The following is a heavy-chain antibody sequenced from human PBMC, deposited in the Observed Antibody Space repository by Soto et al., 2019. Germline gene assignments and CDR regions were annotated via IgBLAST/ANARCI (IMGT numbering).Heavy chain of an antibody. Sequence: EVQLVESGGGLVQPGGSLRLSCAASGFSFSSYWMNWVRQAPGKGLAWVAKIKQDGSEKYYVDSVKGRFTISRDNAKNSLFLEMKSLRAEDTAVYYCARDLWGSSLPWFDHWGQGTLVTVSS. D-gene: IGHD6-13*01. V-gene: IGHV3-7*01. CDR1: GFSFSSYW. CDR2: IKQDGSEK. J-gene: IGHJ5*02. CDR3: ARDLWGSSLPWFDH.